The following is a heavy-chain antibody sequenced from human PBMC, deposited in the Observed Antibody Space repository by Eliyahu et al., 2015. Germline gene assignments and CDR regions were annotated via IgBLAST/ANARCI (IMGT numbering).Heavy chain of an antibody. D-gene: IGHD5-12*01. J-gene: IGHJ6*02. V-gene: IGHV3-74*01. CDR2: FKNDGSFT. CDR3: GTYRYEY. CDR1: GFTLSDSW. Sequence: EVQVVQSGGDLVQPGGSLRLSCAVSGFTLSDSWIFWVRQAPGKGLVWVSSFKNDGSFTDYADSVKGRFTMSRDNTKNTLYLQMNSLRGEDTAVYFCGTYRYEYWGQGTTVTVSS.